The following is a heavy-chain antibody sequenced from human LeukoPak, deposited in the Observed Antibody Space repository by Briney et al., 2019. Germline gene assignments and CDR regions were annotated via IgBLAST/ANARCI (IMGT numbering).Heavy chain of an antibody. V-gene: IGHV3-23*01. J-gene: IGHJ4*02. CDR1: GFTFSSYA. D-gene: IGHD3-22*01. CDR3: AKLGRDTSGHPPSDY. Sequence: GGSLRLSCAASGFTFSSYAMSWARQAPGKGPEWVSAITSSGDTTFYADSVRGRFTISRDNSKNTLFLQMNSLRADDTAVYFCAKLGRDTSGHPPSDYWGQGTLVTVSS. CDR2: ITSSGDTT.